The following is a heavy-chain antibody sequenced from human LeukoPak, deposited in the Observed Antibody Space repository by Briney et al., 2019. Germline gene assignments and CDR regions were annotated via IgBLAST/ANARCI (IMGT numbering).Heavy chain of an antibody. J-gene: IGHJ4*02. V-gene: IGHV3-66*01. CDR2: MYSGGST. D-gene: IGHD3-22*01. Sequence: GGSLRLSCAASGFSVSSNSMSWVRQAPGKGLEWVSIMYSGGSTYYADSVKGRFTISRDNSKNTVYLQMNSLRADDAAVYYCARDRYYYDTSGYRTYYFDYWGQGTLVTVSS. CDR3: ARDRYYYDTSGYRTYYFDY. CDR1: GFSVSSNS.